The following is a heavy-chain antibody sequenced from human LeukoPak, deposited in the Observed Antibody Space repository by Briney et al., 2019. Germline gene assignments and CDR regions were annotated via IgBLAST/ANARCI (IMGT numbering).Heavy chain of an antibody. CDR2: INHSGST. J-gene: IGHJ5*02. D-gene: IGHD2-2*01. CDR1: GGSFSGYY. Sequence: PSETLSLTCAVYGGSFSGYYWSWIRQPPGKGLEWIGEINHSGSTNYNPSLKSRVTISVDTSKNQFSLKLSSVTAADTAVYYCARRGTGYCSSTSCFRYNWFDPWGQGTLVTVSS. CDR3: ARRGTGYCSSTSCFRYNWFDP. V-gene: IGHV4-34*01.